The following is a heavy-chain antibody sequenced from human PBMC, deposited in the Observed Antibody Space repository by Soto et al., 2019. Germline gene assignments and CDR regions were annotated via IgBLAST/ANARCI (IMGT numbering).Heavy chain of an antibody. J-gene: IGHJ4*02. Sequence: GASVKVSCKASGYTFTSYGISWVRQAPGQRRKWMGWISAYKGNTNYAQKLQGRVTMTTDTSTSTAYMELRSLRSDDTAVYYCARKVYSGFLESYRMYYFDYWGQGTLVTVSS. CDR2: ISAYKGNT. CDR1: GYTFTSYG. V-gene: IGHV1-18*01. CDR3: ARKVYSGFLESYRMYYFDY. D-gene: IGHD3-3*01.